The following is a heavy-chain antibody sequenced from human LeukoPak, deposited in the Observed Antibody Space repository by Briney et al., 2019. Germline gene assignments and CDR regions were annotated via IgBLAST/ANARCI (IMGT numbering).Heavy chain of an antibody. D-gene: IGHD6-19*01. CDR2: VYYSGST. Sequence: SETLSLTCTVSGGSISPYYWSWIRQPPGEGLEWIGYVYYSGSTNYNPSLTSRVTISLDMSKNQFSLKLTSVAAADTAVYYCAKTLLGAVAAFDYWGQGTLVTVSS. CDR1: GGSISPYY. J-gene: IGHJ4*02. V-gene: IGHV4-59*01. CDR3: AKTLLGAVAAFDY.